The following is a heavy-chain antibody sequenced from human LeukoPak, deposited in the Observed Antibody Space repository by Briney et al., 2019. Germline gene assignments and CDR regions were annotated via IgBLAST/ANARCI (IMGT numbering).Heavy chain of an antibody. Sequence: GGSLRLSCAASGFTFSSYGMHWVRQAPGKGLEWVAVISYDGSNKYYADSVKGRFTISRDNPKNTLYLQMNSLRAEDTAVYYCANSYYYDSSPLDYWGQGTLVTVSS. J-gene: IGHJ4*02. CDR2: ISYDGSNK. D-gene: IGHD3-22*01. V-gene: IGHV3-30*18. CDR1: GFTFSSYG. CDR3: ANSYYYDSSPLDY.